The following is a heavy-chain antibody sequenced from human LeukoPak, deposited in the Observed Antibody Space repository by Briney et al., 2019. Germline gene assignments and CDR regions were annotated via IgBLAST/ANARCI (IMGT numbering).Heavy chain of an antibody. Sequence: SETLSLTCAVYGGSFSGYYWSWIRQPPGKGRGWGGEINHSGSTNYNPSLKSRVTISVDTSKDQFSLKLSSVTAADTAVYYCARGGFVYYGSGSYYYYWGQGTLVTVSS. D-gene: IGHD3-10*01. V-gene: IGHV4-34*01. J-gene: IGHJ4*02. CDR2: INHSGST. CDR3: ARGGFVYYGSGSYYYY. CDR1: GGSFSGYY.